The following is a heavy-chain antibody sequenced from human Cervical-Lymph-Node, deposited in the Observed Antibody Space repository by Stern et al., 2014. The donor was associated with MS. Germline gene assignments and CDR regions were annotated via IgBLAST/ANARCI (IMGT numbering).Heavy chain of an antibody. D-gene: IGHD6-13*01. Sequence: QVQLMQSGAEVKKPGSSVKVSCKASGGTFRINTISWVRQAPGHGLEWMGGINPLFGTSNYAQKFQGRVTTTADESTSTAYMELSSLRYEDTAVYFCTRDQGGIAAYWGQGTLVTVSS. CDR3: TRDQGGIAAY. CDR2: INPLFGTS. V-gene: IGHV1-69*01. J-gene: IGHJ4*02. CDR1: GGTFRINT.